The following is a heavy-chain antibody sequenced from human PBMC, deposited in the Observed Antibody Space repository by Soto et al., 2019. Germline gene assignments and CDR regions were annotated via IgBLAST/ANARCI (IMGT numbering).Heavy chain of an antibody. J-gene: IGHJ4*02. CDR3: ARDRLDVVVPAAILAY. CDR1: GGSISVYY. D-gene: IGHD2-2*02. V-gene: IGHV4-59*01. Sequence: ETLSLTCTVSGGSISVYYWSWIRQPPGKGLEWIGYAYYTGTTNYSPSLESRVTMSVDTSKNQFSLNLSPVTAADTAVYYCARDRLDVVVPAAILAYWGQGTLVTVSS. CDR2: AYYTGTT.